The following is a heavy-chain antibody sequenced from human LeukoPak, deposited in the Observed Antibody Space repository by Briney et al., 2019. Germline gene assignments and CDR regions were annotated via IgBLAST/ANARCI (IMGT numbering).Heavy chain of an antibody. CDR3: ARGTVVIATHDAFDI. J-gene: IGHJ3*02. D-gene: IGHD2-21*01. CDR1: GGSISSSNW. CDR2: IYHSGST. V-gene: IGHV4-4*02. Sequence: SETLSLTCAVSGGSISSSNWWSWVRQPPGKGLEWIGEIYHSGSTNYNPSLKSRVTISVDKSKNQFSLKLSSVTAADTAVYYCARGTVVIATHDAFDIWGQGTMVTVSS.